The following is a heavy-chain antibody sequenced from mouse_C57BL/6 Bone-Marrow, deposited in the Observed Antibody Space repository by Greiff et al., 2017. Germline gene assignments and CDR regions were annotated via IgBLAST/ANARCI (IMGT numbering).Heavy chain of an antibody. CDR2: ISYAGSN. CDR3: AREGGNPYAMDY. J-gene: IGHJ4*01. V-gene: IGHV3-6*01. CDR1: GYSITSGYY. D-gene: IGHD2-1*01. Sequence: EVHLVESGPGLVQPSQSLSLTCSATGYSITSGYYWNWLRQFPGNKLEWMGYISYAGSNTYNSSLTNRNSLTRGTSKNQFFLKLNSVTTEDTATYYCAREGGNPYAMDYWGQGTSVTVSS.